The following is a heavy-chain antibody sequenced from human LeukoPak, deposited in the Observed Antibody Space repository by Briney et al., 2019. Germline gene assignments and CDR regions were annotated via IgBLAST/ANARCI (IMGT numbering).Heavy chain of an antibody. J-gene: IGHJ4*02. CDR1: GFTFSSYG. CDR2: ISYDGSNK. CDR3: ARETYYYASSGYYHFDY. V-gene: IGHV3-30*03. Sequence: GGSLRLSCAASGFTFSSYGMHWVRQAPGKGLEWVAVISYDGSNKYYADSVKGRFTISRDNSKNTLYLQMNSLRAEDTAVYYCARETYYYASSGYYHFDYWGQGTLVTVSS. D-gene: IGHD3-22*01.